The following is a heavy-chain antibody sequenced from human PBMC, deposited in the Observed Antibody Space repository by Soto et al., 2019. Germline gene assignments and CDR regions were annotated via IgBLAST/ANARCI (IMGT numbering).Heavy chain of an antibody. D-gene: IGHD2-21*01. CDR2: ISWNSGST. J-gene: IGHJ1*01. Sequence: PGGSLRLTGAACGLTVVDYAVNRVRKAQGKGLEWVSGISWNSGSTYYADSVKGRFTISRDNSKNTLYLQMNSLRAEDTAVDYCARAPAEGYFSDAEYFQHWGQGTLVTVSS. V-gene: IGHV3-23*01. CDR1: GLTVVDYA. CDR3: ARAPAEGYFSDAEYFQH.